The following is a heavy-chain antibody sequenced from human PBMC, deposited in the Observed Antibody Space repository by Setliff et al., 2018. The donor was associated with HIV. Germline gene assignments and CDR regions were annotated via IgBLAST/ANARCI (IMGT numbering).Heavy chain of an antibody. V-gene: IGHV4-38-2*02. CDR3: AREYCSDSNCYLAPLDS. CDR2: IYHSGNT. CDR1: GYSLSSGYY. D-gene: IGHD2-2*01. Sequence: SETLSLTCSVSGYSLSSGYYWGWIRQPPGKGLEWIASIYHSGNTYYNPSLKSRVTISVDTSKNQFSLSLTSVTGADTAVYYCAREYCSDSNCYLAPLDSWGQGTPVTVSS. J-gene: IGHJ4*02.